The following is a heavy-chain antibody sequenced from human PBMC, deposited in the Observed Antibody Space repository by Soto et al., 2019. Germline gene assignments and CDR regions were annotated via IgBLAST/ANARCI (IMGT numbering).Heavy chain of an antibody. D-gene: IGHD3-22*01. CDR3: ARLGGYYQSLDN. V-gene: IGHV4-59*08. Sequence: SETLSLTCTVSGGSIDSYYWTWIRQPPGKGLEWIGYVYYTGTTTYSPSLKSRVTISVDTSMNQISLKLSSVTAADTAFYYCARLGGYYQSLDNWGQGTMVTSPQ. CDR2: VYYTGTT. CDR1: GGSIDSYY. J-gene: IGHJ4*02.